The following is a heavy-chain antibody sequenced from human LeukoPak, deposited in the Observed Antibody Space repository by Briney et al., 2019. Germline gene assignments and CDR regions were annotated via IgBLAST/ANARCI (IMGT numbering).Heavy chain of an antibody. CDR1: GYTFTSYD. V-gene: IGHV1-8*03. D-gene: IGHD3-10*01. J-gene: IGHJ4*02. CDR3: ARESAYYGSGSYIV. Sequence: GASVKVSCKASGYTFTSYDINWVRQATGQGLEWMGWMNPNSGNTGYAQKFQGRVTITRNTSISTAYMELSSLRSDDTAVYYCARESAYYGSGSYIVWGQGTLVTVSS. CDR2: MNPNSGNT.